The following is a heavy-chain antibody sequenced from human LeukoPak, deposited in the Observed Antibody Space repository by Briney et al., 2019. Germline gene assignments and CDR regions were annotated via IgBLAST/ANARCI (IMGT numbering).Heavy chain of an antibody. CDR3: AREFYNWGSSDY. CDR2: IWYDGSNK. V-gene: IGHV3-33*01. CDR1: GFTFSTYG. D-gene: IGHD3-16*01. Sequence: PGGSLRLSCAASGFTFSTYGMHWVRQAPGKGLEWVAVIWYDGSNKYYAESVKGRFTISGDNSKNTLYLQMNSLRAEDTAVYYCAREFYNWGSSDYWGQGTLVTVSS. J-gene: IGHJ4*02.